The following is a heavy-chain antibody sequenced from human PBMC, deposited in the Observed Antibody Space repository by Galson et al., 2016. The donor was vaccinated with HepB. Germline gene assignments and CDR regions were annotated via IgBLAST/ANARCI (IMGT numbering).Heavy chain of an antibody. CDR1: GYIFTDYH. CDR3: ALFDLGRCSSGSCSL. Sequence: SVKVSCKASGYIFTDYHMQWVRQAPGQGLEWMGWINPNTGGTNYAQKFQDRVTMTRDTSNNQFSLNLKSVIAADTAVYYCALFDLGRCSSGSCSLWGQGIPVTVSS. CDR2: INPNTGGT. J-gene: IGHJ4*02. D-gene: IGHD2-15*01. V-gene: IGHV1-2*02.